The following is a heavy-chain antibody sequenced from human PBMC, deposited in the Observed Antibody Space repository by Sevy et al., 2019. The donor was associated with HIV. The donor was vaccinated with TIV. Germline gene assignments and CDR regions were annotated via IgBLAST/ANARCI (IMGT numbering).Heavy chain of an antibody. J-gene: IGHJ3*02. CDR3: AGEGGVATTGDHDAFDI. Sequence: ASVKVSCKASGDTFSTYGLSWVRQAPGQGLEWMGGIIPIFGTPNYAQNFQGRVTITADESASTSYMELSSLRSGDTALYYCAGEGGVATTGDHDAFDIWGHGTLVTVSS. V-gene: IGHV1-69*13. D-gene: IGHD7-27*01. CDR2: IIPIFGTP. CDR1: GDTFSTYG.